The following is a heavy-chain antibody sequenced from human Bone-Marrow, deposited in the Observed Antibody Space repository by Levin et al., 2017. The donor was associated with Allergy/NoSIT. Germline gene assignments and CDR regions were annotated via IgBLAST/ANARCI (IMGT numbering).Heavy chain of an antibody. CDR3: TTHDLIAAAGYNWFDP. V-gene: IGHV3-15*01. CDR1: GFTFSNAW. Sequence: GGSLRLSCAASGFTFSNAWMSWVRQAPGKGLEWVGRIKSKTDGGTTDYAAPVKGRFTISRDDSKNTLYLQMNSLKTEDTAVYYCTTHDLIAAAGYNWFDPWGQGTLVTVSS. J-gene: IGHJ5*02. CDR2: IKSKTDGGTT. D-gene: IGHD6-13*01.